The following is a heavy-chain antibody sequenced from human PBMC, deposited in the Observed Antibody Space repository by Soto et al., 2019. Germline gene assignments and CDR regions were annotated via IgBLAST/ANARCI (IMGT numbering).Heavy chain of an antibody. Sequence: GGSLRLSCAAFGFTFSTYAMSWVRQAPGKGLEWVSAISDSGGRTYYADSVKGRFTISRDNSKNTLYLQMNSLRAEDTAVYYCAKHLTHYLLYPFDYWGQGTLVTVSS. CDR2: ISDSGGRT. CDR3: AKHLTHYLLYPFDY. D-gene: IGHD3-3*01. CDR1: GFTFSTYA. V-gene: IGHV3-23*01. J-gene: IGHJ4*02.